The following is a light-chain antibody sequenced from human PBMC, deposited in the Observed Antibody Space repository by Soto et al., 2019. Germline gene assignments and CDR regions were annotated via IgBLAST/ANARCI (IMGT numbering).Light chain of an antibody. J-gene: IGKJ4*01. Sequence: DIVMTQSPVSLPVTPGEPASISCRSSQSLLHSNGFNYLDWYLQKPGQSPQLLIFLGSNRASGVTDKFSGSGSGTDFTLKISRVEAEDVGVYYCMQALQTPLTFGGGTKVDI. V-gene: IGKV2-28*01. CDR1: QSLLHSNGFNY. CDR2: LGS. CDR3: MQALQTPLT.